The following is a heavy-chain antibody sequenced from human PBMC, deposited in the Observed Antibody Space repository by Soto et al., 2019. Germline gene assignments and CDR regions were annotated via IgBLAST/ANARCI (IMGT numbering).Heavy chain of an antibody. CDR2: INPNSGGT. V-gene: IGHV1-2*04. J-gene: IGHJ6*02. CDR1: GYTFTGYY. CDR3: ARELSRVRAAYYYYGMDV. Sequence: QVQLVQSGAEVKKPGASVKVSCKASGYTFTGYYMHWVRQAPGQGLEWMGWINPNSGGTTYAQKFQGWVSMTRDTPISTSYMELRRLRSDHRAVYYCARELSRVRAAYYYYGMDVWGPGTTVTGSS.